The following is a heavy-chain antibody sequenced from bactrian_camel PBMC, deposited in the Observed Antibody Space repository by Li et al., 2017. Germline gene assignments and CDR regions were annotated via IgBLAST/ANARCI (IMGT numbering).Heavy chain of an antibody. J-gene: IGHJ4*01. CDR3: AAMKGFLGAPLMQRAYTD. V-gene: IGHV3S53*01. CDR2: IYAAGGT. CDR1: GFTFDEAD. D-gene: IGHD1*01. Sequence: HVQLVESGGGSVQTGETLRLSCTASGFTFDEADMGWYRQGPGYHCDMVSIIYAAGGTRYADTVKGRFTIAQDNNKNTLYLQMNSLQPGDTAMYYCAAMKGFLGAPLMQRAYTDWGQGTQVTVS.